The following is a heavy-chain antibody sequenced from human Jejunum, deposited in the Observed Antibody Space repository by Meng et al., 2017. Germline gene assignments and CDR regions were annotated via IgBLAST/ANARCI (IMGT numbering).Heavy chain of an antibody. J-gene: IGHJ4*02. CDR1: GYTFPPYN. D-gene: IGHD1/OR15-1a*01. Sequence: HVQLVQVGAEGEEPGDSVEVSCKASGYTFPPYNIHWLRQAPGQGLEWMGRINPNSGQTKFAQKFQGRVTMTRGTSITTAYMELSRLTSDDMAVYFCARETGRTGEYCDHWGQGTLVTVSS. CDR3: ARETGRTGEYCDH. V-gene: IGHV1-2*06. CDR2: INPNSGQT.